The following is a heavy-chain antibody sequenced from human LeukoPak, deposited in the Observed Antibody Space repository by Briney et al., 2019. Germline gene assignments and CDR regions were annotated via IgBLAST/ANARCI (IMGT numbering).Heavy chain of an antibody. CDR3: ARQTDVSGSYYNLDY. CDR2: IYYSGST. CDR1: GGSISSSRYY. V-gene: IGHV4-39*01. D-gene: IGHD3-10*01. Sequence: SETLSLTCTVSGGSISSSRYYLGWLRQPPGKGLEWIGTIYYSGSTYYNPSLKSRVTISVDTSKNQFSLKLSSVTAADTAVYYCARQTDVSGSYYNLDYWGQGTLVTVSS. J-gene: IGHJ4*02.